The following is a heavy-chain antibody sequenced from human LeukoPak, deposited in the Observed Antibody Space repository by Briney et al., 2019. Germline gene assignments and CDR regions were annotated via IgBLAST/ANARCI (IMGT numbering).Heavy chain of an antibody. CDR3: AGYYGSGSYYGWFDP. D-gene: IGHD3-10*01. CDR1: GGSFSGYY. V-gene: IGHV4-34*01. CDR2: INHSGST. J-gene: IGHJ5*02. Sequence: SETLSLTCAVYGGSFSGYYWSWISQPPGKGLEWIGEINHSGSTNYNPSLKSRVTISVDTSKNQFSLKLSSVTAADTAVYYCAGYYGSGSYYGWFDPWGQGTLVTVSS.